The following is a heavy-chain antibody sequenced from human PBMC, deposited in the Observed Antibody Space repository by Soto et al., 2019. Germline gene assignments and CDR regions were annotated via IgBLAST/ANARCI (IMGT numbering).Heavy chain of an antibody. V-gene: IGHV4-31*03. CDR2: IFYRGST. J-gene: IGHJ4*02. CDR3: ARDLEDGFILDY. CDR1: GGSISSSGYY. D-gene: IGHD1-1*01. Sequence: QVQLQESGPGLVTPSQTLSLTCTVSGGSISSSGYYWSWIRQHPGKGLEWIGYIFYRGSTYYNPSLNSRLTISLATSKNQFSLKLSSVTAADTAVYYCARDLEDGFILDYWGQGTLVTVSS.